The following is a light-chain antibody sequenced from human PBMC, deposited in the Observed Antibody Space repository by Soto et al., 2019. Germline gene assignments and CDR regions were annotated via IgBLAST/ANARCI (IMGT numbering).Light chain of an antibody. CDR1: QSISSY. J-gene: IGKJ2*01. V-gene: IGKV1-39*01. CDR2: AAS. CDR3: QQSYSNPRT. Sequence: DIQMTQSPSSLSASVGDRVTITCRASQSISSYLNWYQQKPGKAPKLLIYAASSLQSGVPSRFSGSGSGTDFTLTISSLQPEDFATYYCQQSYSNPRTFCQGTKLEIK.